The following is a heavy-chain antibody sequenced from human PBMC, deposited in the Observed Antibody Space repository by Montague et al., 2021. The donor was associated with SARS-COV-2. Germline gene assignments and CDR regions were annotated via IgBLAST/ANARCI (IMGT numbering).Heavy chain of an antibody. D-gene: IGHD5-12*01. V-gene: IGHV3-48*03. CDR3: ARDRGGYEPIFFDF. J-gene: IGHJ4*02. Sequence: SLRLSCAAPGFTFSSYEMNWVRQVPGKGLEWVSFISVGRGPIFYADSVKGRFTISRDDAKSSLYLQMNSLRAEDTAFYYCARDRGGYEPIFFDFWGQGALVTVSS. CDR2: ISVGRGPI. CDR1: GFTFSSYE.